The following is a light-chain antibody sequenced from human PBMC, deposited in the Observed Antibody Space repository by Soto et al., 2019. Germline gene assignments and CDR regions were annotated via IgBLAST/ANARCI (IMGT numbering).Light chain of an antibody. CDR3: QQRSNWPPIT. CDR2: DAS. Sequence: EIVLTQSPATLSLSPGERATLSYRASQSVSSSLAWYQQKPGQAPRLLIYDASSRATGIPARFSGSGSGTDFTLTISSLEPEDFAVYYCQQRSNWPPITFGQGTRLEIK. J-gene: IGKJ5*01. CDR1: QSVSSS. V-gene: IGKV3-11*01.